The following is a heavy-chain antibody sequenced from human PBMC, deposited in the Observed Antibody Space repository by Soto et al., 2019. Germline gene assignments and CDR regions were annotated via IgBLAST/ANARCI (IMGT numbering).Heavy chain of an antibody. CDR1: GYTFTSYA. V-gene: IGHV1-69*13. CDR3: AREIVATFGAFDI. J-gene: IGHJ3*02. CDR2: INASIGTA. Sequence: GASVKVSCKASGYTFTSYAMHWVRQAPGQGLEWMGGINASIGTANYAQKFQGRVTITADESTRTAYMELSSLRSEDTAVYYCAREIVATFGAFDIWGQGTMVTVSS. D-gene: IGHD5-12*01.